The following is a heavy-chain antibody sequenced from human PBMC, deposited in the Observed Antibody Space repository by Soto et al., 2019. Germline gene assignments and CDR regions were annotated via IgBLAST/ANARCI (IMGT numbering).Heavy chain of an antibody. V-gene: IGHV4-4*07. CDR2: IYTSGST. CDR3: ARGIVDFWSGRHYFDY. D-gene: IGHD3-3*01. Sequence: SETLSLTCTVSGGSISYYWSWIRQPAGKGLEWIGRIYTSGSTNYNPSLKSRVTMSIDTSKNQFSLKLTSVTAADTAVYFCARGIVDFWSGRHYFDYWGQGTLVTVSS. CDR1: GGSISYY. J-gene: IGHJ4*02.